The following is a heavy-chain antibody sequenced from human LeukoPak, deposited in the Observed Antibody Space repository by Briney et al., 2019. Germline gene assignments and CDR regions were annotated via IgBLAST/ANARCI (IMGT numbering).Heavy chain of an antibody. D-gene: IGHD5-12*01. CDR2: IYHSGRT. Sequence: SQTLSLTCTVSGDSISSGDYYWGWIRQPPGKGLEWIGSIYHSGRTFYNPSLKSRVTISVDTSKNQFSLKVTSVTAADTAVYYCARLVATRGNWFDPWGQGTLVTVSS. CDR3: ARLVATRGNWFDP. CDR1: GDSISSGDYY. J-gene: IGHJ5*02. V-gene: IGHV4-39*01.